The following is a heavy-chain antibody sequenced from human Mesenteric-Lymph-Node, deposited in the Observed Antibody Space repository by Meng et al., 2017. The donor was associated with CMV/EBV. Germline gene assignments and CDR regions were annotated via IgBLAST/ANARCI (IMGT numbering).Heavy chain of an antibody. D-gene: IGHD2-21*01. Sequence: SETLSLTCSVSGGSMSSYYWNWLRQPPGKELEWIGYIYYSGSTNYNPSLRSRVTMSVDTSKNQFSLKLSSVTAADTAVYYCATAGIEYCVGDCSYWGQGTLVTVSS. CDR2: IYYSGST. J-gene: IGHJ4*02. CDR1: GGSMSSYY. CDR3: ATAGIEYCVGDCSY. V-gene: IGHV4-59*01.